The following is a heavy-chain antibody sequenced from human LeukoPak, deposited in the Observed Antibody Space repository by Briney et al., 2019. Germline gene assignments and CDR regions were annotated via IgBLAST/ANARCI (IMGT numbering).Heavy chain of an antibody. J-gene: IGHJ4*02. V-gene: IGHV5-51*01. CDR3: ARATYYYDSSGYYYEASFDY. CDR1: GYSFTSYW. CDR2: IYPGDSDT. Sequence: GESLKISCKGSGYSFTSYWIGWVRQMPGKGLEWMGIIYPGDSDTRYSPSFQGQVTISADKSISTAYLQWSSLKASDTAMYYCARATYYYDSSGYYYEASFDYWGQGTLVTVSS. D-gene: IGHD3-22*01.